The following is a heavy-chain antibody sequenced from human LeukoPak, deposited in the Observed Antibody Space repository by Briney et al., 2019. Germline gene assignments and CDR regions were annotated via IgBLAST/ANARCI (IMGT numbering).Heavy chain of an antibody. CDR3: ARDPTTVTKGFDI. D-gene: IGHD4-17*01. CDR1: DASFNTHY. J-gene: IGHJ3*02. V-gene: IGHV4-59*11. Sequence: SETLSLTCTISDASFNTHYWTWIRQPPGKGLEWIGYISYGGSTNYNPSLKSRVTISDDTSKNQFFLRLTSLTAADTAVYYCARDPTTVTKGFDIWGQGTMVTVSS. CDR2: ISYGGST.